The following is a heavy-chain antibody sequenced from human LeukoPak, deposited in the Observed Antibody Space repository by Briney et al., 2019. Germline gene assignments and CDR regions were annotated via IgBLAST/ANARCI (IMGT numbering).Heavy chain of an antibody. CDR1: GGSISSYY. J-gene: IGHJ5*02. Sequence: PSETLSLTCTVSGGSISSYYWSWIRQPAGKGLEWIGRFYTSGNTNYSPSLKSRVTMSIDTSKNQFSLKLTSVTAADTAVYYCARDLFREGQISFPNWFDPWGQGTLVTVSS. CDR3: ARDLFREGQISFPNWFDP. V-gene: IGHV4-4*07. CDR2: FYTSGNT. D-gene: IGHD3-10*01.